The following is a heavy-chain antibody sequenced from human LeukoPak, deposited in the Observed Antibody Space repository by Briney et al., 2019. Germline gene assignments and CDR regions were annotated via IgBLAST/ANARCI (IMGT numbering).Heavy chain of an antibody. CDR3: ATDNYYGSRSYYRFDY. CDR1: GYTLTELS. V-gene: IGHV1-24*01. D-gene: IGHD3-10*01. Sequence: EASVKVSCKVSGYTLTELSMHWVRQAPGKGLEWMGGFDPEDGETIYAQKFQGRVTMTEDTSTDTAYMELSSLRSEDTAVYYCATDNYYGSRSYYRFDYWGQGTLVTVSS. CDR2: FDPEDGET. J-gene: IGHJ4*02.